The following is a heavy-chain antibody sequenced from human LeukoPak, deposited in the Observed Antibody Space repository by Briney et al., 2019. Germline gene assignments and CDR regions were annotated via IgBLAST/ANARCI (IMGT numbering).Heavy chain of an antibody. V-gene: IGHV1-2*02. CDR3: ARTIAVAGHFDY. CDR1: GYTFTGYY. Sequence: ASVKVSCKASGYTFTGYYMHWVRQAPGQGLECMGWINPNSGGTDYAQKFQGRVTMTRDTSISTAYMELSRLRSDDTAVYYCARTIAVAGHFDYWGQGTLVTVSS. D-gene: IGHD6-19*01. J-gene: IGHJ4*02. CDR2: INPNSGGT.